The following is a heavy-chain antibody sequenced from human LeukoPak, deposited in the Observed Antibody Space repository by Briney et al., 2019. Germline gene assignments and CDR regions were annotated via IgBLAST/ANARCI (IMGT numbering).Heavy chain of an antibody. CDR2: ISYSGST. J-gene: IGHJ4*02. D-gene: IGHD1-26*01. Sequence: SQTLSLTCTVSGGSISSSNYYWGWIRQPPGEGLEWIASISYSGSTYYNPSVKSRVAISRDTSKNQFSLSLHSVTAAVTAVYYCVRVKSGSISDSWGQGTLVTVSS. V-gene: IGHV4-39*07. CDR1: GGSISSSNYY. CDR3: VRVKSGSISDS.